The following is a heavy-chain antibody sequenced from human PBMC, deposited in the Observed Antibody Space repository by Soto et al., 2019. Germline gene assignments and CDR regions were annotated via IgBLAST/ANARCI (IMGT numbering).Heavy chain of an antibody. V-gene: IGHV4-34*01. CDR3: ARGVNIVRGLAAPFDY. CDR2: INHYVTI. D-gene: IGHD2-21*01. Sequence: QVQLQQWGAGLLKPSETLSLSCGVSGGSLRDNYWSWIRHAPGKGLEWIGEINHYVTINYNPSLRSRVTISVDTSNNQVSLKLASVTAADTAVYFCARGVNIVRGLAAPFDYWVRGTLVTVS. J-gene: IGHJ4*02. CDR1: GGSLRDNY.